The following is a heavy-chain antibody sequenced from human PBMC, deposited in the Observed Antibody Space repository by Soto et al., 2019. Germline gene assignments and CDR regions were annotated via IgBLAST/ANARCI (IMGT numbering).Heavy chain of an antibody. Sequence: SVKVSCKASGFTFTSSAVQWVRQARGQRLEWIGWIVVGSGNTNYAQKFQERVTITRDMSTSTAYMELSSLRSEDTAVYYCAADASTIFGVVHFDYWGQGTLVTVSS. CDR2: IVVGSGNT. CDR3: AADASTIFGVVHFDY. CDR1: GFTFTSSA. D-gene: IGHD3-3*01. J-gene: IGHJ4*02. V-gene: IGHV1-58*01.